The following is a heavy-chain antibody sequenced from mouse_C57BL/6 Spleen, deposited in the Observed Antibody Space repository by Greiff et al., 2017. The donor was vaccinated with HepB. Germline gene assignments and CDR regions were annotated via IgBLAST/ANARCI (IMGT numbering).Heavy chain of an antibody. D-gene: IGHD2-5*01. J-gene: IGHJ2*01. Sequence: VQLQQSGPELVKPGASVKISCKASGYAFSSSWMNWVKQRPGKGLEWIGRIYPGDGDTNYNGKFKGKATLTADKSSSTAYMQLSSLTSEDSAVYFCARSGVYYSKSFDYWGQGTTLTVSS. CDR2: IYPGDGDT. V-gene: IGHV1-82*01. CDR1: GYAFSSSW. CDR3: ARSGVYYSKSFDY.